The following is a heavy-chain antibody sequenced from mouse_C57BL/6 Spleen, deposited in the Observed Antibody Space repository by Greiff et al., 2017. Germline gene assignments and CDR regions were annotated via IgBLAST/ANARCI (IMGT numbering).Heavy chain of an antibody. CDR2: IDPSDSET. D-gene: IGHD1-1*01. V-gene: IGHV1-52*01. CDR3: ARRAYYGSRLLFDY. J-gene: IGHJ2*01. CDR1: GYTFTSYW. Sequence: QVQLQQPGAELVRPGSSVKLSCKASGYTFTSYWMHWVKQRPIQGLEWIGNIDPSDSETHYNQKFKDKATLTVDKSSSTAYMQLSSLTSEDSAVYYCARRAYYGSRLLFDYWGQGTTLTVSS.